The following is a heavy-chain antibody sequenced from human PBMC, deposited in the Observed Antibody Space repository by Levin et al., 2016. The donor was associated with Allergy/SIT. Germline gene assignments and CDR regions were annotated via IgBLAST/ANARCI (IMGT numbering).Heavy chain of an antibody. CDR3: ARAGAIEYHGMDV. CDR2: IGTYNDKT. J-gene: IGHJ6*02. Sequence: ASVKVSCKASGGTFSTYAISWVRQAPGQGLEWMGWIGTYNDKTNYEQKLQGRVTISMDISTSTVYMELRSLRSDDTAVYYCARAGAIEYHGMDVWGQGTTVTVSS. D-gene: IGHD1-26*01. CDR1: GGTFSTYA. V-gene: IGHV1-18*01.